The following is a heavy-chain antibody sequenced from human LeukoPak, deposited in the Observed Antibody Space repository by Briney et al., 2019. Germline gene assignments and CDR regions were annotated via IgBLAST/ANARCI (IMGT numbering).Heavy chain of an antibody. J-gene: IGHJ4*02. V-gene: IGHV1-2*02. Sequence: SVKVSCKASGYTFTGYYLHWVRQAPGQGLEWMGWIDPNSVGTNYAQKFQGRVTMTRDTSISTAYMEVSRLRSDDTAVYYCARDAYSGFDFWGQGTLVTVSS. CDR3: ARDAYSGFDF. D-gene: IGHD1-26*01. CDR2: IDPNSVGT. CDR1: GYTFTGYY.